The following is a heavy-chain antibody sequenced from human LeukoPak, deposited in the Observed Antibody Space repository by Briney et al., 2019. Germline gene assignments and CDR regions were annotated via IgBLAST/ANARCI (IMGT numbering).Heavy chain of an antibody. CDR1: GGTFSSYA. CDR3: ASMAVVVVAAARGAFDN. D-gene: IGHD2-15*01. V-gene: IGHV1-69*05. J-gene: IGHJ3*02. Sequence: GASVKVSCKASGGTFSSYAISWVRQAPGQGLEWMGGIIPIFGTANYAQKFQGRVTITTDESTSTAYMELSSLRSEDTAVYYCASMAVVVVAAARGAFDNWGQGTMVTVSS. CDR2: IIPIFGTA.